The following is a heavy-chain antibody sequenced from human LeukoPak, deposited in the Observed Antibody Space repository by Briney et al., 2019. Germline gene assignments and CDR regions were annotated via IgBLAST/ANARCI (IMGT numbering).Heavy chain of an antibody. CDR1: GYTFTGYY. CDR3: ARDRLPITMVRRVIMTY. V-gene: IGHV1-2*02. Sequence: ASVKVSCKASGYTFTGYYMHWVRQAPGQGLEWMGWINPNSGGTNYAQKFQGRVTMTRDTSISTAYMELSRLRSDDTAVYYCARDRLPITMVRRVIMTYWGQGTLVTVSS. D-gene: IGHD3-10*01. CDR2: INPNSGGT. J-gene: IGHJ4*02.